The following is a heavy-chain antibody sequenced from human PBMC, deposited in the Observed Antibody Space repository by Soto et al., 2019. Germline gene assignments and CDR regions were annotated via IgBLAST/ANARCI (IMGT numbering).Heavy chain of an antibody. Sequence: ASVKVSCKASGYTFTGYYMHWVRQAPGQGLEWMGWINPNSGGTNYAQKFQGWVTMTRDTSISTAYMELSRLRSDDTAVYYCARDLLTGLGAFDYWGQGTLVTVSS. D-gene: IGHD7-27*01. CDR2: INPNSGGT. V-gene: IGHV1-2*04. J-gene: IGHJ4*02. CDR3: ARDLLTGLGAFDY. CDR1: GYTFTGYY.